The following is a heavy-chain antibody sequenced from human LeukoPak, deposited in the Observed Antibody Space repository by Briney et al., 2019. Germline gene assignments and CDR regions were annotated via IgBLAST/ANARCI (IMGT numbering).Heavy chain of an antibody. CDR3: ARGGSSTSSLDY. D-gene: IGHD2-2*01. CDR2: IYYSGST. J-gene: IGHJ4*02. Sequence: SETLALTWTVSGGSISSYYWSWIRQPPGKGLEWIGYIYYSGSTNYKPSLKSRVTISVDTSKNQFSLTLSSVTASDTAVYYCARGGSSTSSLDYGGQETLDTLSS. CDR1: GGSISSYY. V-gene: IGHV4-59*08.